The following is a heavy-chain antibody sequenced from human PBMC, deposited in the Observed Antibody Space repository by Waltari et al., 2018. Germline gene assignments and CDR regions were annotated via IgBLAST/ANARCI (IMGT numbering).Heavy chain of an antibody. CDR1: GGSVSSGNW. CDR3: ARNGGYNLEL. CDR2: IHHTGSS. V-gene: IGHV4-4*02. J-gene: IGHJ4*02. D-gene: IGHD1-26*01. Sequence: QVQLQESGPGLVKPSETLSLTCAVSGGSVSSGNWWSWVRQPPGKGLEWIGEIHHTGSSNYNPSLKSRVTISVDKSENHFSLKLSSVTAADTAVYYCARNGGYNLELWGQGTLVTVSS.